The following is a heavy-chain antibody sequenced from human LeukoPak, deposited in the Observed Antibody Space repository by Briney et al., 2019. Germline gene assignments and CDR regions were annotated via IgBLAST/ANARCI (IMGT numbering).Heavy chain of an antibody. V-gene: IGHV3-23*01. CDR2: ISGNGDST. J-gene: IGHJ4*02. CDR1: GFSFSTYA. D-gene: IGHD1-26*01. Sequence: GGSLRLSCAASGFSFSTYAMSWARQAPGKGLEWVSTISGNGDSTYYADSVKGRFTISRGNSKNTLYLQMNSLRAEDTAVYYCAKDLMVGASPEVFDYWGQGTLVTVSS. CDR3: AKDLMVGASPEVFDY.